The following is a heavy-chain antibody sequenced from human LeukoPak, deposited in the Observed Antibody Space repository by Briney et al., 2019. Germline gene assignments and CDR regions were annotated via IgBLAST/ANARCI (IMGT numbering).Heavy chain of an antibody. Sequence: GGSLRLSCAASGFTFSSYSMNWVRQAPGKGLEWVSSISSSSSYIYYADSVKGRFTISRDNAKNSLYLQMNSLRAEDTAVYYCAKEGELPTWYYFDYWGQGTLVTVSS. CDR2: ISSSSSYI. CDR1: GFTFSSYS. J-gene: IGHJ4*02. D-gene: IGHD1-26*01. V-gene: IGHV3-21*01. CDR3: AKEGELPTWYYFDY.